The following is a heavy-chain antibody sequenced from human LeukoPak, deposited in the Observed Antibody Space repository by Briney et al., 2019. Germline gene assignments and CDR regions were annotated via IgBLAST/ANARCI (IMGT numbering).Heavy chain of an antibody. CDR2: IYHSGST. CDR1: GGSISSSNW. D-gene: IGHD1-14*01. CDR3: AGQTRSPEFDY. V-gene: IGHV4-4*02. Sequence: SETLSLTCAVSGGSISSSNWWSWVRQPPGKGLEWIGEIYHSGSTNYNPSLKSRVTISVDKSKNQFSLKLSSVTVADTAVYYCAGQTRSPEFDYWGQGTLVTVSS. J-gene: IGHJ4*02.